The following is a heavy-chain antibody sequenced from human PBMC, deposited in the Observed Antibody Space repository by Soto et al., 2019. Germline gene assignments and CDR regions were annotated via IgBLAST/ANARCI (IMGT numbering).Heavy chain of an antibody. CDR2: ISSSSSYI. V-gene: IGHV3-21*01. CDR1: GFTFSSYS. J-gene: IGHJ4*02. CDR3: ARDLRYGDHPFDY. Sequence: GGSLRLSCAASGFTFSSYSMNWVRQAPGKGLEWVSSISSSSSYIYHADSVKGRFTISRDNAKNSLYLQMNSLRAEDTAVYYCARDLRYGDHPFDYWGQGTLVTVSS. D-gene: IGHD4-17*01.